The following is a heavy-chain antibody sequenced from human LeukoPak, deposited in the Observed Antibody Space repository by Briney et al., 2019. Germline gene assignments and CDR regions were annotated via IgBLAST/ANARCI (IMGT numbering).Heavy chain of an antibody. V-gene: IGHV3-21*04. Sequence: GGSLRLSCAASGFTFDDYGMSWVRQAPGKGLEWVSSISSSSSYIYYADSVKGRFTISRDNAKNSLYLQMNSLRAEDAAVYYCAKAPVTSCRGAFCYPFDYWGQGTLVTVSS. CDR3: AKAPVTSCRGAFCYPFDY. CDR2: ISSSSSYI. J-gene: IGHJ4*02. CDR1: GFTFDDYG. D-gene: IGHD2-15*01.